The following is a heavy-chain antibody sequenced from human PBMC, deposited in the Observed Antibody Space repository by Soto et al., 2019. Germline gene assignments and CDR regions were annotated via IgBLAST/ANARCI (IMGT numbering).Heavy chain of an antibody. Sequence: EVQLVESGGDLVKPGGSLRLSCTASGFTFANAFMNWVRQAPGKGLEWLGRIRTKTYGAAVDYAAPVKGRFTISRDDSKDTVYLQMNRLKTEDTAVYYCTSCRGYCTGLVAYDIWGQGTRVTVSS. V-gene: IGHV3-15*07. CDR2: IRTKTYGAAV. CDR1: GFTFANAF. D-gene: IGHD2-8*02. J-gene: IGHJ3*02. CDR3: TSCRGYCTGLVAYDI.